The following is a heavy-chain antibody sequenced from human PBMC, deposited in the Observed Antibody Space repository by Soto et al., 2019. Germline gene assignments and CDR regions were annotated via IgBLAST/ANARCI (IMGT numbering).Heavy chain of an antibody. CDR3: ARLLYDFWSGYYRRGPLDV. V-gene: IGHV3-48*02. CDR1: GFTFSSYS. D-gene: IGHD3-3*01. J-gene: IGHJ6*04. Sequence: AGGSLRLSCAASGFTFSSYSMNWVRQAPGKGLEWVSYISSSSSTIYYADSVKGRFTISRDNAKNSLYLQMNSLRDEDTAVYYCARLLYDFWSGYYRRGPLDVWGKGTTVTVSS. CDR2: ISSSSSTI.